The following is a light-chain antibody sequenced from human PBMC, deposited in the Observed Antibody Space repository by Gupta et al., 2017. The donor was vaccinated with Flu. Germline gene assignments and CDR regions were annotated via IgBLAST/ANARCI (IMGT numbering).Light chain of an antibody. V-gene: IGKV3-20*01. CDR3: QQYCSSPFT. J-gene: IGKJ3*01. CDR1: QSVSSNS. CDR2: GAS. Sequence: EIVLTQSPGTLSLSPGETATLSCRVSQSVSSNSLAWYQQKPGQAPRLLIFGASSRATGIPDRFSGSGSGTDFTLTISRLEPEDFAVYCFQQYCSSPFTFGPGTKVEIK.